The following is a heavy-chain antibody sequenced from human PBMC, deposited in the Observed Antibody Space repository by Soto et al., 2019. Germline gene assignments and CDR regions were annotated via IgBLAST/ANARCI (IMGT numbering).Heavy chain of an antibody. D-gene: IGHD3-22*01. J-gene: IGHJ4*02. CDR1: GFTFSSYA. Sequence: GGSLRLSCAASGFTFSSYAMHWVRQAPGKGLEWVAVISYDGSNKYYADSVKGRFTISRDNSKNTLYLQMNSLRAEDTAVYYCAKVYDSSGDFDYWGQGTLVTVSS. CDR3: AKVYDSSGDFDY. V-gene: IGHV3-30-3*01. CDR2: ISYDGSNK.